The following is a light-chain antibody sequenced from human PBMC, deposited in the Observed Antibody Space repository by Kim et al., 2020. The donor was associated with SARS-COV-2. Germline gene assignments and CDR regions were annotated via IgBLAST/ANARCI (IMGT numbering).Light chain of an antibody. CDR1: SSDIGGYNS. CDR2: DVR. CDR3: CSYAGTYTLV. J-gene: IGLJ3*02. Sequence: QSALTQPRSVSGSPGQSVTIPCTGTSSDIGGYNSVSWFQQHPGKAPKLMIYDVRQRPSGVPDRFSGSKSDNTASLTISGLQAEDEADYYCCSYAGTYTLVFGGGPQLTVL. V-gene: IGLV2-11*01.